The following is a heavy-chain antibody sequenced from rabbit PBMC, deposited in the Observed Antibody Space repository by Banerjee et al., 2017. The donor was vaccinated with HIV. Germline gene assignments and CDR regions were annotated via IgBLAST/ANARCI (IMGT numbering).Heavy chain of an antibody. Sequence: QQQLEESGGDLVKPGASLTLTCTASGFSFSSNYWICWVRQAPGKGLEWIACIYTDNYVTYYASWAKGRFTISRTSSTTVTLQMTSLTDADTATYFCARGYGGSSSYQYYGMDLWGPGTLVTVS. CDR2: IYTDNYVT. D-gene: IGHD8-1*01. V-gene: IGHV1S45*01. J-gene: IGHJ6*01. CDR1: GFSFSSNYW. CDR3: ARGYGGSSSYQYYGMDL.